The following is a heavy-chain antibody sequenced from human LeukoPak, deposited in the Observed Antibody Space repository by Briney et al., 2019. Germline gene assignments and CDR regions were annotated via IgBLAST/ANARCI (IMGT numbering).Heavy chain of an antibody. CDR2: ISYSGST. Sequence: PSQTLSLTCTVSGGSISSGDYYWRWIRQHPGKGLEWIGCISYSGSTYYNPSLMTRVSISVDTSKNQFSLRLSSVTAADTAVYYCARAEQQLGNDAFHIWGQGTMVTVSS. CDR3: ARAEQQLGNDAFHI. V-gene: IGHV4-31*03. J-gene: IGHJ3*02. D-gene: IGHD6-13*01. CDR1: GGSISSGDYY.